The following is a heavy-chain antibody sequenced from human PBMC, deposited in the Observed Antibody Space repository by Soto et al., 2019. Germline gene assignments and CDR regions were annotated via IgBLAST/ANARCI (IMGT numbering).Heavy chain of an antibody. CDR3: AKDYCSSTSCHGGIFDY. V-gene: IGHV3-30*18. CDR2: ISYDGSNK. D-gene: IGHD2-2*01. CDR1: GFTFSSYG. Sequence: GGSLRLSCAASGFTFSSYGMHWVRQAPGKGLEWVAVISYDGSNKYYADSVKGRFTISRDNSKNTLYLQMNSLRAEDTAVYYCAKDYCSSTSCHGGIFDYWGQGTLVTVSS. J-gene: IGHJ4*02.